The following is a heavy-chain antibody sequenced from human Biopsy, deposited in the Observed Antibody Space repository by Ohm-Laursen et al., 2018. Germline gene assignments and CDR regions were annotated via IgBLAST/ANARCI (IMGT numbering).Heavy chain of an antibody. CDR2: MNPNSGNT. CDR3: AREGAFGDTDAYYGLDV. Sequence: ASVKVSCKASGHTFNTYDINWVRQAAGQGPEWMGWMNPNSGNTGFAQKFQGRITMTRSTSITTAYMELTNLRSEDTAVYYCAREGAFGDTDAYYGLDVWGLGTTVTVSS. CDR1: GHTFNTYD. V-gene: IGHV1-8*01. D-gene: IGHD3-16*01. J-gene: IGHJ6*02.